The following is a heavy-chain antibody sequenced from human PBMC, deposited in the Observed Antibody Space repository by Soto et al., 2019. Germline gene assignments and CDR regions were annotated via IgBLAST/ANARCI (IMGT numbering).Heavy chain of an antibody. D-gene: IGHD3-3*01. V-gene: IGHV1-8*01. CDR2: MNPNSGNT. J-gene: IGHJ6*02. CDR3: ARGLRFLEWFRYYYGMDV. Sequence: SVKVSCKASGYTFTSYDINWVRQATGQGLEWMGWMNPNSGNTGYAQKFQGRVTMTRNTSISTAYMELSSLRSEDTAVYYCARGLRFLEWFRYYYGMDVWGQGTTVTVS. CDR1: GYTFTSYD.